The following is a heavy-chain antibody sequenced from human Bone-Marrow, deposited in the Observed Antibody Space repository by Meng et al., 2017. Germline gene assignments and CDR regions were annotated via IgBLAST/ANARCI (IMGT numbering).Heavy chain of an antibody. CDR3: ARAVAGRKQNWFDP. Sequence: ASVKVSCKASGYTFTGYYMHWVRQAPGQGLEWMGIINPSGGSTSYAQKFQGRVTMTRDTSISTAYMELSRLRSDDTAVYYCARAVAGRKQNWFDPWGQGTLVTVSS. CDR1: GYTFTGYY. CDR2: INPSGGST. V-gene: IGHV1-46*01. D-gene: IGHD6-19*01. J-gene: IGHJ5*02.